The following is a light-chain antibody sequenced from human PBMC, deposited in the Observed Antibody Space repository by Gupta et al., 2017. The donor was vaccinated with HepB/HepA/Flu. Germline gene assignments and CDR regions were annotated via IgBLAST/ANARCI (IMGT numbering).Light chain of an antibody. CDR1: QSISSY. CDR3: QQSYSTPPRLT. J-gene: IGKJ4*01. CDR2: AAS. V-gene: IGKV1-39*01. Sequence: DIQMTQSPSSLSASVGDRVTITCRASQSISSYLNWYQQKPGKAPKLLIYAASSLQSGVPSRFSGSGSGTDFTLTISSLQPEDFPTYYCQQSYSTPPRLTFGGGTKVEIK.